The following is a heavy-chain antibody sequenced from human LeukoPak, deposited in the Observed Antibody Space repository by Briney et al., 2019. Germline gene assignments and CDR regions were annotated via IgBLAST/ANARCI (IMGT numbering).Heavy chain of an antibody. CDR3: ARGGSYAHY. D-gene: IGHD1-26*01. V-gene: IGHV3-48*03. CDR2: INSGGSAI. CDR1: GFTFNSYE. J-gene: IGHJ4*02. Sequence: PGGSLRLSCAASGFTFNSYEMNWVRQAPGKGLEWVSYINSGGSAIYYADSVKGRFTISRDNAKNSLYLQMNSLRADDTAVYYCARGGSYAHYWGQGTLVTVAS.